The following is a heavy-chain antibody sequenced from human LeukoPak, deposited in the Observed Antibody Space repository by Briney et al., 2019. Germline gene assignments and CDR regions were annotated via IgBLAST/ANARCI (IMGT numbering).Heavy chain of an antibody. CDR3: ARDRGVGMDV. D-gene: IGHD3-10*01. CDR1: GGSISSGDYY. J-gene: IGHJ6*04. CDR2: ISYSDSA. V-gene: IGHV4-61*08. Sequence: SETLSLTCTVSGGSISSGDYYWSWIRQPPGKGLEWIGYISYSDSANYNPSPKSRVTISVDTSKNQFSLKLSSVTAADTAVYYCARDRGVGMDVWGKGTTVTVSS.